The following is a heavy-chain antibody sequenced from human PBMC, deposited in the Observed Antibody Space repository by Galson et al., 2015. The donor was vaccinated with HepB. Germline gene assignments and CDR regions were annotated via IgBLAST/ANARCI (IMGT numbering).Heavy chain of an antibody. CDR3: TLEGISGAFDI. CDR1: GFTFSSYA. J-gene: IGHJ3*02. V-gene: IGHV3-15*01. Sequence: SLRLSCAASGFTFSSYAMSRVRQAPGKGLEWVGRIKSKTDGGTTDYAAPVKGRFTISRDDSKNTLYLQMNSLKTEDTAVYYCTLEGISGAFDIWGQGTMVTVSS. D-gene: IGHD6-25*01. CDR2: IKSKTDGGTT.